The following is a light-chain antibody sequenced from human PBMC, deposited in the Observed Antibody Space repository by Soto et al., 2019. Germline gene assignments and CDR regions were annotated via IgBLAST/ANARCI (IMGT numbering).Light chain of an antibody. V-gene: IGKV1-27*01. Sequence: QMTQSPSSLSASVGDRVTNTCRASQGISSYVAWYQQRPGQPPKVLIYASSTLQSGVPSRFSGSGSGTDFTLTISSLQPEDVATYYCQKYNSGLWTFGQGTKV. J-gene: IGKJ1*01. CDR2: ASS. CDR3: QKYNSGLWT. CDR1: QGISSY.